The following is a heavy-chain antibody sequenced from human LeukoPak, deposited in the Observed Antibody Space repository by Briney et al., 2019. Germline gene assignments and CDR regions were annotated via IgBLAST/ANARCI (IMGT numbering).Heavy chain of an antibody. CDR2: ISSSGSTI. J-gene: IGHJ4*02. V-gene: IGHV3-48*03. Sequence: PGGSLRLSCAASGFTFSSYEMNWVRQAPGKGLEWVSYISSSGSTIYYADSVKGRFTISRDNAKNSLYLQMNSLRAEDTAAYYCARDQGATYYYGSGSPTPLDYWGQGTLVTVSS. CDR1: GFTFSSYE. D-gene: IGHD3-10*01. CDR3: ARDQGATYYYGSGSPTPLDY.